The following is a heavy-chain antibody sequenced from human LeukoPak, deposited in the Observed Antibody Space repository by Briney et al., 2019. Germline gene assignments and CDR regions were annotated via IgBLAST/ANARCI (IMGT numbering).Heavy chain of an antibody. CDR1: GYTFTGYY. V-gene: IGHV1-2*02. D-gene: IGHD2-2*01. Sequence: ASVKVSCKASGYTFTGYYMHWVRQAPGQGLEWMGWINPNSGGTNYAQKFQGRVTMTRDTSISTAYMEVRRLRFDDTAVYCCAREWTHGLVPAAINWFDPWGQGTLVTVSS. J-gene: IGHJ5*02. CDR3: AREWTHGLVPAAINWFDP. CDR2: INPNSGGT.